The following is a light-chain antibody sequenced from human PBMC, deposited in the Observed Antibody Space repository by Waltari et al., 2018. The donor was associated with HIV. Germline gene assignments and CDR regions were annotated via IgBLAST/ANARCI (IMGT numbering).Light chain of an antibody. J-gene: IGKJ4*01. CDR3: HQRHDWLT. CDR2: DAS. CDR1: HTVSGY. Sequence: EIVLTQSPAILSLSPGERATLSCRASHTVSGYLAWYQKKPGQVLRLLIYDASNRAPGIPDRFTGRGSGTNYTLTISRLEPEGFAVYYCHQRHDWLTFGGGTRVELK. V-gene: IGKV3-11*01.